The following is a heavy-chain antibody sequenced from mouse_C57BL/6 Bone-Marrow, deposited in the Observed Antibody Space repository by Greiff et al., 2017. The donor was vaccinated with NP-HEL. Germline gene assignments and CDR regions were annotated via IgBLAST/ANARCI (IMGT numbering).Heavy chain of an antibody. J-gene: IGHJ2*01. D-gene: IGHD3-2*02. Sequence: QVTLKESGPGILQSSQTLSLTCSFSGFSLSTSGMGVSWIRQPSGKGLEWLAHIYWDDDKRYNPSLKSRLTISKDTSRNQVFLKITSVDTADTATYYCARRAEEANFYFDYWGQGTTLTVSS. CDR1: GFSLSTSGMG. V-gene: IGHV8-12*01. CDR3: ARRAEEANFYFDY. CDR2: IYWDDDK.